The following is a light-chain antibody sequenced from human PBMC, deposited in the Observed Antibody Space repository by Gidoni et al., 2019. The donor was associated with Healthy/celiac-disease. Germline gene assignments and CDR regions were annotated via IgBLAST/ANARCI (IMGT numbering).Light chain of an antibody. CDR1: QSISSW. Sequence: SKLTQSPSTLSASVGDRVTITCRASQSISSWLAWYHRKPGKAPKLLIYKASSLANGVPSRFSGSGSGTEFTLTISSLQSDDFATYYCQQYNSYPYTFGQGTKLEIK. J-gene: IGKJ2*01. V-gene: IGKV1-5*03. CDR2: KAS. CDR3: QQYNSYPYT.